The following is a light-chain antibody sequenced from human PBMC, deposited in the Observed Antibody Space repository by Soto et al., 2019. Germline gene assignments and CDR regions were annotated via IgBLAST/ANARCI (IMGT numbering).Light chain of an antibody. CDR3: CSHAGSYTYV. J-gene: IGLJ1*01. CDR2: DVT. CDR1: SSDVGGYNY. V-gene: IGLV2-11*01. Sequence: QSALTQPRSVSGSPGQSLTISCTGTSSDVGGYNYVSWYQQYPGKVPKLMIYDVTKRPSGVPDRFSGSKSGNTASLTISGLQAEDEADYYCCSHAGSYTYVFDTGTKLTVL.